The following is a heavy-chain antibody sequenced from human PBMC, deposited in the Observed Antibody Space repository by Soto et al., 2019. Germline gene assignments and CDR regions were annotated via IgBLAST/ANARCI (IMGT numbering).Heavy chain of an antibody. CDR3: ARIGRLRWGDY. J-gene: IGHJ4*02. V-gene: IGHV1-18*01. CDR2: ISAYNGNT. D-gene: IGHD4-17*01. Sequence: GTSVKVTCKDSGYTFTSNGSRWVRQAPGQGLEWMGWISAYNGNTKYSQKFQGRFTISRDNAKNSLYLQMNSLRAEDTAVYYCARIGRLRWGDYWGQGTLVTVSS. CDR1: GYTFTSNG.